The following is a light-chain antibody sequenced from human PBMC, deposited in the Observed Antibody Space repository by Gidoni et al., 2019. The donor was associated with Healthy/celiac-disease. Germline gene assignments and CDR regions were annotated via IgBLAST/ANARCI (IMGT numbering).Light chain of an antibody. Sequence: QSALTQPASVSGSPGQSITISCTETSSDVGGYNLVSWYQQHPGKAPKLMIYEGSKRPPGVSNRFSGSKSGNTASLTISGLQAEDEADYYCCSYAGSSTFAVFGGGTKLTVL. CDR2: EGS. CDR3: CSYAGSSTFAV. CDR1: SSDVGGYNL. V-gene: IGLV2-23*03. J-gene: IGLJ3*02.